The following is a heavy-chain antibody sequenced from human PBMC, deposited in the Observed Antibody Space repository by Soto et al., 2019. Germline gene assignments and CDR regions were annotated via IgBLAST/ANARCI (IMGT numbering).Heavy chain of an antibody. CDR1: GFTFDDYA. D-gene: IGHD1-1*01. Sequence: EVQLVESGGGLVQPGRSLRLSCAASGFTFDDYAMHWVRQLPGKGLEWVSGISWHSGSIGYADSVKGRFTISRDNAKNSLYLQMNNLRAEDTAFYYCAKDISTGTTTFSWFDPWGQGTLVTVSS. J-gene: IGHJ5*02. CDR3: AKDISTGTTTFSWFDP. CDR2: ISWHSGSI. V-gene: IGHV3-9*01.